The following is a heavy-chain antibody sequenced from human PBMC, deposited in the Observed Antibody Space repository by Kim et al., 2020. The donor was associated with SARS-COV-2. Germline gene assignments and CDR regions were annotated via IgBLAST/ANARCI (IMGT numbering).Heavy chain of an antibody. CDR3: ARDWGLEGHIVGATDYYYYGMDV. CDR1: GYTFTSYG. Sequence: ASVKVSCKASGYTFTSYGISWVRQAPGQGLEWMGWISAYNGNTNYAQKLQGRVTMTTDTSTSTAYMELRSLRSDDTAVYYCARDWGLEGHIVGATDYYYYGMDVWGQGTTVTVSS. CDR2: ISAYNGNT. J-gene: IGHJ6*02. D-gene: IGHD1-26*01. V-gene: IGHV1-18*01.